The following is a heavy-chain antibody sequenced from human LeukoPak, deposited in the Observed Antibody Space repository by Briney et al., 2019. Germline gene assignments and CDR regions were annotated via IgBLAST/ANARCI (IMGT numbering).Heavy chain of an antibody. D-gene: IGHD2-15*01. CDR3: ASFYCSGGSCYQYFSYYYMDV. Sequence: SETLSLTCAVYGGSFSGYYWSWIRQPPGKGLEWIGEINHSGSTNYNPSLKSRVTISVDTSKNQFSLKLSSVTAADTAVYYCASFYCSGGSCYQYFSYYYMDVWGKGTTVTISS. CDR2: INHSGST. V-gene: IGHV4-34*01. CDR1: GGSFSGYY. J-gene: IGHJ6*03.